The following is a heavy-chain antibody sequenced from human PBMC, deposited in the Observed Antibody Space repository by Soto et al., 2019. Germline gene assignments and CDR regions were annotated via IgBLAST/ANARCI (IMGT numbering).Heavy chain of an antibody. CDR3: ASLGVGDWANYYSCCGMDV. D-gene: IGHD2-21*02. CDR1: GFTFSVYA. CDR2: VTANGGST. Sequence: VGSLRLSCAATGFTFSVYAMTWVRQAPGKGLEWVSAVTANGGSTYSADSVKGRFTISRDNSKNTLFLQMNSLRAEDTAVYYCASLGVGDWANYYSCCGMDVWGQGTTVTVSS. J-gene: IGHJ6*02. V-gene: IGHV3-23*01.